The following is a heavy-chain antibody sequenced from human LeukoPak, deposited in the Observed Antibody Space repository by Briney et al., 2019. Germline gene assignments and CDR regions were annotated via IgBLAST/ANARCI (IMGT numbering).Heavy chain of an antibody. J-gene: IGHJ3*02. D-gene: IGHD5-18*01. V-gene: IGHV1-18*01. CDR3: ARDGGYKPGRDAFDI. CDR1: GYIFTTYS. Sequence: GASVKVSLLSSGYIFTTYSISWVRQAPGQGLEWMGWISGYNGNTNYAQKFQGRVTVTKDTSTSTVYMELRSLRSDDTAVYYCARDGGYKPGRDAFDIWGQGTMVTVSS. CDR2: ISGYNGNT.